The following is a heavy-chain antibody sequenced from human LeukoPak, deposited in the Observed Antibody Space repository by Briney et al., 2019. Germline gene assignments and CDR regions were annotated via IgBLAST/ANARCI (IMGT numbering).Heavy chain of an antibody. D-gene: IGHD3-16*01. CDR3: APTAEAYTSWLKG. CDR1: GYKFTDDY. CDR2: INPDSGFT. J-gene: IGHJ4*02. Sequence: ASVKVSCKASGYKFTDDYMHWVRQAPGQGLEFMGWINPDSGFTNYAQKFKGRVTMTRDTSISTAYLEVMSLTSDDTAVYYCAPTAEAYTSWLKGWGQGTLGTGSS. V-gene: IGHV1-2*02.